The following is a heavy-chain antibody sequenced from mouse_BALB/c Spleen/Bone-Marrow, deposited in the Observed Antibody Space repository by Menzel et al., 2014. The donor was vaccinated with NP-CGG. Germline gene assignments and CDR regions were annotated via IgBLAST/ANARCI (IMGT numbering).Heavy chain of an antibody. V-gene: IGHV2-2*02. J-gene: IGHJ4*01. Sequence: QVQLQQSGPGLVQPSQRLSIPCTVSGFSLTSYGVHWVRQSPGKGLEWLGVIWSGGSTDYNAAFKSRLSISKDNSKSQVFFKMNSLQPNDTAIYYCARMDRSSYAMDYWGQGTSVTVSS. D-gene: IGHD2-14*01. CDR2: IWSGGST. CDR3: ARMDRSSYAMDY. CDR1: GFSLTSYG.